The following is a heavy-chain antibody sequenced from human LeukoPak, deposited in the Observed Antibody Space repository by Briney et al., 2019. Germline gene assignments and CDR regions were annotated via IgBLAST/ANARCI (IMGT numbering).Heavy chain of an antibody. D-gene: IGHD5-18*01. CDR2: IRYDETNE. CDR3: AKEGGYSYGPE. Sequence: GGSLRLSCAASGFTFSDYNMHWVRQAPGKGLEWVAFIRYDETNEYYADSVKGRFAISRDNSKNTLYLQMNSLRAEDTAVYYCAKEGGYSYGPEWGQGTLATVSS. CDR1: GFTFSDYN. J-gene: IGHJ4*02. V-gene: IGHV3-30*02.